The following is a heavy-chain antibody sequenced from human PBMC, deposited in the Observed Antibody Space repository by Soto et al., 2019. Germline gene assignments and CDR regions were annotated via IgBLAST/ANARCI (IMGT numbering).Heavy chain of an antibody. Sequence: GGSRRLSWAASGFTFSGSAMHWVRQASGRGLEWVGRIRSKANSYATAYAASVKGRFTISRDDSKNTAYLQMNSLKTEDTAVYFCAKDIQQWLVLDAFDVWGQGTMVTVSS. CDR3: AKDIQQWLVLDAFDV. D-gene: IGHD6-19*01. V-gene: IGHV3-73*01. J-gene: IGHJ3*01. CDR2: IRSKANSYAT. CDR1: GFTFSGSA.